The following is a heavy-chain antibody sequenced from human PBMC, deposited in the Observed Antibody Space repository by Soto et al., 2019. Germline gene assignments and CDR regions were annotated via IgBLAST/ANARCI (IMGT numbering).Heavy chain of an antibody. J-gene: IGHJ3*01. Sequence: GSLRLSCAASGFTVSSNYMSWVRQAPGKGLEWVSVIYSGGSTYYADSVKGRFTISRDNSKNTQFLLMTNVTTDDTAVYYCVRGVGASSGAFDVWGQGTMVTVSS. CDR3: VRGVGASSGAFDV. CDR2: IYSGGST. V-gene: IGHV3-53*01. D-gene: IGHD1-26*01. CDR1: GFTVSSNY.